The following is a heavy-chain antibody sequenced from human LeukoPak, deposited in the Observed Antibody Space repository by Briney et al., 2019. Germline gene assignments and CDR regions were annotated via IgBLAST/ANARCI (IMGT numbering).Heavy chain of an antibody. D-gene: IGHD3-3*02. V-gene: IGHV4-4*07. CDR3: GRTTNSIDY. Sequence: PGGSLRLSCAASGFTFSSAWINWVRQAPGKGLEWIGRIYSSGSTNYNPSLKSRVTMSVDTSKNLFSLKLRSVTAADTAVYYCGRTTNSIDYWGQGNLVTVSS. J-gene: IGHJ4*02. CDR1: GFTFSSAW. CDR2: IYSSGST.